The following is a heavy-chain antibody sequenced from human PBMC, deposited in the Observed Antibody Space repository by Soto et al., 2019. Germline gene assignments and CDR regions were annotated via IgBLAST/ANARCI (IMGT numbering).Heavy chain of an antibody. CDR1: GGSISSGGYY. V-gene: IGHV4-31*03. D-gene: IGHD6-19*01. J-gene: IGHJ4*02. CDR3: ARGALGQWLVYFDY. Sequence: SETLSLTCTVSGGSISSGGYYWSWIRQHPGKGLEWIGYIYYSGSTYYNPSLKSRVTISVDTSKNQFSLKLTSVTAADTSVYYCARGALGQWLVYFDYWGQGTLVTVSS. CDR2: IYYSGST.